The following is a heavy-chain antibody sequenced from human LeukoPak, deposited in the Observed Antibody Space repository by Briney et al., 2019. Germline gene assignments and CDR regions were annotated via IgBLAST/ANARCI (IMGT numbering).Heavy chain of an antibody. CDR2: IWYDGSNK. Sequence: GGSLRLSCAASGFTFSSYGMHWVRQAPGKGLEGVAVIWYDGSNKYYADSVKGRFTISRDNSKNTLYLQMNSLRAEDTAVYYCARGRFGELILYYFDYWGQGTLVTVSS. CDR3: ARGRFGELILYYFDY. D-gene: IGHD3-10*01. J-gene: IGHJ4*02. CDR1: GFTFSSYG. V-gene: IGHV3-33*01.